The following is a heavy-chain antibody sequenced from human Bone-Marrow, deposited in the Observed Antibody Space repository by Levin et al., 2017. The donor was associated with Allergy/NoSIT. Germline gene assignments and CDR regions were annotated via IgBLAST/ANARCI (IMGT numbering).Heavy chain of an antibody. V-gene: IGHV5-51*01. D-gene: IGHD3-10*01. CDR1: GYSFTSYR. J-gene: IGHJ3*01. CDR3: LVWFGELLYDGNFDV. CDR2: IYPDDSDT. Sequence: GESLKISCKASGYSFTSYRIGWVRQMPGKGLEWMGIIYPDDSDTKYSPSFQGQVTISADKSISTAFLQWNRLKASDTAIYYCLVWFGELLYDGNFDVWGQGTMVTVSS.